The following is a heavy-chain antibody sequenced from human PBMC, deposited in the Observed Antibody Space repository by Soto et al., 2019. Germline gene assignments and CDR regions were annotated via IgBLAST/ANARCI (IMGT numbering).Heavy chain of an antibody. V-gene: IGHV3-11*01. CDR2: ISSSGNTI. D-gene: IGHD2-15*01. J-gene: IGHJ6*02. Sequence: QVQLVESGGGLVKPGGSLRLSCAASGFTFSDYYMTWVRQAPGKGLEWLSYISSSGNTIYYADSVRGRFTISRDNAKNSLYLQMNSLRAEDTAVYYCARDGLDNFLVVGTPEEDGADVWGPGTTVTVSS. CDR1: GFTFSDYY. CDR3: ARDGLDNFLVVGTPEEDGADV.